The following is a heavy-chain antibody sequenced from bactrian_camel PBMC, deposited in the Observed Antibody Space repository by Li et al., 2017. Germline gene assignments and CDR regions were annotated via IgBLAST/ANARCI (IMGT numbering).Heavy chain of an antibody. CDR3: AVDGPVAFCSDYPSDFGG. V-gene: IGHV3S57*01. CDR1: EYTYNRYC. J-gene: IGHJ6*01. CDR2: IDSNGRI. Sequence: GGSVQAGGSLRLSCTASEYTYNRYCMGWFRQGSDGKREGVGTIDSNGRISYVDSAKGRFTISKDVAKDTLDLRMTSLKPEDSGMYYRAVDGPVAFCSDYPSDFGGWGKGTQVTVS. D-gene: IGHD2*01.